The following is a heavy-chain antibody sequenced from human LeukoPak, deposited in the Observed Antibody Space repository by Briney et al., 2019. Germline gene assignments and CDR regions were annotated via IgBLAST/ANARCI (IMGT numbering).Heavy chain of an antibody. V-gene: IGHV1-18*01. CDR3: SREAPRRGAYHYYFGMDV. D-gene: IGHD1-1*01. CDR1: GYTFTSYG. CDR2: ISAYNGNT. J-gene: IGHJ6*02. Sequence: ASVKVSCKASGYTFTSYGISWVRQAPGQGLEWMGWISAYNGNTNYAQKLQGRVNMTTDTSTSTASMELRSLRSDDPAVYYFSREAPRRGAYHYYFGMDVWGQGTTVTVSS.